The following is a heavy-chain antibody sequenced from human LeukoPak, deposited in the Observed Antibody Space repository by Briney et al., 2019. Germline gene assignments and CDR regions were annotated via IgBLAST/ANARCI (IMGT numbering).Heavy chain of an antibody. CDR3: ARASYSGRNPYGMDV. V-gene: IGHV1-18*01. CDR1: GYTFTSYG. J-gene: IGHJ6*02. D-gene: IGHD1-26*01. Sequence: ASVKVSCKASGYTFTSYGISWVRQAPGQGLEWMGWISAYSGDTNYAQKFQGRATMTTDTSTSTAYMELSSLRSEDTAVYYCARASYSGRNPYGMDVWGQGTTVTVSS. CDR2: ISAYSGDT.